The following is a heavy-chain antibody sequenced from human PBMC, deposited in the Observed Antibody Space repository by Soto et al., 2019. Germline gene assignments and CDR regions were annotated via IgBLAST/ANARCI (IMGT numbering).Heavy chain of an antibody. CDR2: IYYSGST. J-gene: IGHJ4*02. CDR1: GGSISSGGYY. Sequence: SETLSLTCTVSGGSISSGGYYWSWIRQHPGKGLEWIGYIYYSGSTYYNPSLKSRVTISVDTSKNQFSLKLSSVTAADTAVYYCARVTIAAARTPTGPRRSFDYWGQGTLVTVSS. D-gene: IGHD6-13*01. V-gene: IGHV4-31*03. CDR3: ARVTIAAARTPTGPRRSFDY.